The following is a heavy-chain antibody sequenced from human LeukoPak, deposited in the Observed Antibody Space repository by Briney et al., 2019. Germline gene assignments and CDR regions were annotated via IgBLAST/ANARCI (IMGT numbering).Heavy chain of an antibody. J-gene: IGHJ4*02. D-gene: IGHD6-25*01. CDR2: ISYDGSNK. V-gene: IGHV3-30*03. Sequence: GGSLRLSCAASGITFRSYGMHWVRQAPGKGLEWVAVISYDGSNKYYADSVKGRFTISRDNAENSLYLQMNSLRAEDTAVYYCARDGTPHYTTGWVFFDYWGQGTLVTVSS. CDR3: ARDGTPHYTTGWVFFDY. CDR1: GITFRSYG.